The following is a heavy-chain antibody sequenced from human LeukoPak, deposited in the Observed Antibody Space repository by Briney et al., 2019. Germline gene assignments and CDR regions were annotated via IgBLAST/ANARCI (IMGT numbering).Heavy chain of an antibody. CDR3: ARGHFGVVLDY. J-gene: IGHJ4*02. V-gene: IGHV3-21*01. D-gene: IGHD3-3*01. CDR2: IRGDSTET. CDR1: GFTFSNYN. Sequence: GGSLRLSCVASGFTFSNYNMNWVRQAPGKGLEWVSSIRGDSTETRHADSLMGRFTISRDNAKKSLYLQMNSLRAEDTAVYYCARGHFGVVLDYWGQGTLVTVSS.